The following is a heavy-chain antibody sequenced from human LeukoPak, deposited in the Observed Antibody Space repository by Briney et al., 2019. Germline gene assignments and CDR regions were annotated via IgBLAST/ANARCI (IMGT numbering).Heavy chain of an antibody. Sequence: GGSLRLSCVASGFTFSDYYMEWIRQAPGNGLEWVSALSGGGDSTYYVDSVKGRFTTSRDNSKNTLYLQMNSLRAEDTAVYYCAKGSSNGRPYYFDYWGQGALVTVSS. V-gene: IGHV3-23*01. D-gene: IGHD2-2*01. CDR3: AKGSSNGRPYYFDY. J-gene: IGHJ4*02. CDR2: LSGGGDST. CDR1: GFTFSDYY.